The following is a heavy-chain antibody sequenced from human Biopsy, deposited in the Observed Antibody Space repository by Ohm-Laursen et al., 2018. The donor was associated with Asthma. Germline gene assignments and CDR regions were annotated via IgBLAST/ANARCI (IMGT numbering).Heavy chain of an antibody. CDR2: INWNGGST. CDR3: ARDQMGYGDY. V-gene: IGHV3-20*04. Sequence: SLRLSCSASGFTFDDYGMSWVRQAPGKGLDWVSGINWNGGSTGYADSVKGRFTISRDNSKNTLYLQMNSLRAEDTAVYYCARDQMGYGDYWGQGTLVTVSS. CDR1: GFTFDDYG. D-gene: IGHD2-8*01. J-gene: IGHJ4*02.